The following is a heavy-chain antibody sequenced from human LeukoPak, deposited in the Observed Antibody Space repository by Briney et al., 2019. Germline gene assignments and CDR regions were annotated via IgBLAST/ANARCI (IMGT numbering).Heavy chain of an antibody. CDR1: GFTFSSYA. V-gene: IGHV3-23*01. J-gene: IGHJ4*02. CDR3: ARDRAWGSYDC. D-gene: IGHD7-27*01. Sequence: GGSLRLSCAASGFTFSSYAMSWVRQAPGKGLEWVSAISGSGGSTYYADSVKGRFTVSRDNSKNTLYLQMNSLRAEDTAIYFCARDRAWGSYDCWGQGTLVIVSS. CDR2: ISGSGGST.